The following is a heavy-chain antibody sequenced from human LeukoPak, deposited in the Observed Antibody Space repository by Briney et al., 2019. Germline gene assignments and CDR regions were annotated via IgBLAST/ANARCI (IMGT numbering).Heavy chain of an antibody. D-gene: IGHD5-24*01. V-gene: IGHV1-69*05. CDR1: GGTFSSYA. J-gene: IGHJ6*03. Sequence: ASVKVSCKASGGTFSSYAISWVRQALGQGLEWMGGIIPIFGTANYAQKFQGGVTITTDESTSTAYMVLSSLRSEDTAVYYCARAREGPRYYYYMDVWGKGTTVTVSS. CDR2: IIPIFGTA. CDR3: ARAREGPRYYYYMDV.